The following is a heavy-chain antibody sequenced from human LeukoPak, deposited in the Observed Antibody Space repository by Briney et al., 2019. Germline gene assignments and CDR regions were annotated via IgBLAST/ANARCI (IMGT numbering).Heavy chain of an antibody. CDR1: GYTFTSYG. D-gene: IGHD6-19*01. CDR3: ARSVAVVGTFDY. Sequence: GASVKVSCKASGYTFTSYGISWVRQAPGQGLEWMGWISAYNGNTNSAQKLQDRVTMTTDTSTSTAYMELRSLRSDDTAVYYCARSVAVVGTFDYWGQGTLVTVSS. V-gene: IGHV1-18*01. J-gene: IGHJ4*02. CDR2: ISAYNGNT.